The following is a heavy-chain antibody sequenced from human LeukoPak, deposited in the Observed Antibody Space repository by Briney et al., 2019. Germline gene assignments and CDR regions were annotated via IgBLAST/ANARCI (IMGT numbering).Heavy chain of an antibody. CDR2: IISIFGTA. CDR1: GGTFSSYA. CDR3: ARDSSAVFGVVITFDY. J-gene: IGHJ4*02. V-gene: IGHV1-69*01. D-gene: IGHD3-3*01. Sequence: ASVKVSCKASGGTFSSYAISWVRQAPGQGLEWMGGIISIFGTANYAQKFQGRVTITADESTSTAYMELSSLRSEDTAVYYCARDSSAVFGVVITFDYWGQGTLVTVSS.